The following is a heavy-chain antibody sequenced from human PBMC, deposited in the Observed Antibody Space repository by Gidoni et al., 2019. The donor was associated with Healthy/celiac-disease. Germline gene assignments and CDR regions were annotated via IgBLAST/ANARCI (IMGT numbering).Heavy chain of an antibody. CDR2: INSDGSST. CDR1: GFTFISYW. D-gene: IGHD2-21*02. J-gene: IGHJ4*02. CDR3: ARGAGLVDGDPRWYFDY. Sequence: EVQLVESGGGLVQPGGSLRLSCAASGFTFISYWMHWVRQAPGKGLVWVSRINSDGSSTSYADSVKGRFTISRDNAKNTLYLQMNSLRAEDTAVYYCARGAGLVDGDPRWYFDYWGQGTLVTVSS. V-gene: IGHV3-74*01.